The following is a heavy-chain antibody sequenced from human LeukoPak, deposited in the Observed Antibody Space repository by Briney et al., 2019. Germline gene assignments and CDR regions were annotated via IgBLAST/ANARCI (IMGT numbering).Heavy chain of an antibody. D-gene: IGHD3-10*02. V-gene: IGHV3-30*03. J-gene: IGHJ4*02. Sequence: GGSLRLSCAASGFIFSNYAIHWVRQAPGKGLEWVAAVSYDGNLQHYADAVKGRFTISRDNSKNTLYLQMNSLRVEDTAIYYCTRGMLRQPPDYWGQGMLVTVSS. CDR2: VSYDGNLQ. CDR1: GFIFSNYA. CDR3: TRGMLRQPPDY.